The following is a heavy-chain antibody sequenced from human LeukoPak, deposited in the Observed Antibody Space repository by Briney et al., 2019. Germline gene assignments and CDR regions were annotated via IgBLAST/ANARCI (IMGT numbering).Heavy chain of an antibody. CDR2: ISGSGGST. Sequence: GGSLRLSCAASGFTFSSYAMSWVRQAPGKGLEWVSAISGSGGSTYYADSVKGRFTISRDNSKNTLYLQMNSLRAEDTAVYYCAKVDPAAAGLYDAFDIWGQGTMVTVSS. V-gene: IGHV3-23*01. D-gene: IGHD6-13*01. CDR1: GFTFSSYA. J-gene: IGHJ3*02. CDR3: AKVDPAAAGLYDAFDI.